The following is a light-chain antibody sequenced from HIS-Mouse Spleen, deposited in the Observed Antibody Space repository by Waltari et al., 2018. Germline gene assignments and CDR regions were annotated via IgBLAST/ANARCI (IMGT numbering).Light chain of an antibody. J-gene: IGLJ2*01. CDR2: EDS. Sequence: SYELTQPPSVSVSPGQTARITCSGDALPKKYAYWYQQKSGQAPVLVIYEDSKRPSGIPERFSGSTSGTMATLTISGAQVEDEADYYCYSTDGSGNQRVFGGGTKLTVL. V-gene: IGLV3-10*01. CDR1: ALPKKY. CDR3: YSTDGSGNQRV.